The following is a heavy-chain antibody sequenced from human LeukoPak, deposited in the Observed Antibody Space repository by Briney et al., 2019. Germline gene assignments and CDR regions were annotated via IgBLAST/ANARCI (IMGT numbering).Heavy chain of an antibody. V-gene: IGHV3-74*01. CDR1: GFTFSKYW. J-gene: IGHJ3*02. Sequence: GGSLRLSCAASGFTFSKYWMHWVRQAPGKGLVWVSRINSDGNSTSYADSVRGRFTISRDNARNTLYLQMNSLRDEDTAVYYCALLPPDAFDIWGQGTVVTVSS. CDR2: INSDGNST. D-gene: IGHD2-15*01. CDR3: ALLPPDAFDI.